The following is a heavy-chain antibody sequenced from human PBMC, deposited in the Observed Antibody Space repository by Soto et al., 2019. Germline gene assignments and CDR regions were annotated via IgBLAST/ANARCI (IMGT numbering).Heavy chain of an antibody. CDR1: GFAVSDNY. CDR2: IYRGLAT. V-gene: IGHV3-53*01. J-gene: IGHJ4*02. CDR3: AKDTGPN. Sequence: EVQLVESGGGLIQPGGSLRLSCAVSGFAVSDNYMSWVRQAPGKGLEWVSVIYRGLATHYADSVKGRFTISRDNAKNSLYLQMNSLRAEDTAFYYCAKDTGPNWGQGTLVTVSS.